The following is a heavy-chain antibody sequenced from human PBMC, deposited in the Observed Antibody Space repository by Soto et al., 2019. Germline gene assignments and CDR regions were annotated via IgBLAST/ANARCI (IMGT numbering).Heavy chain of an antibody. CDR2: INPTSGST. D-gene: IGHD1-26*01. V-gene: IGHV1-46*01. CDR1: GYTFTTYY. CDR3: ARLDIVGPTSVP. J-gene: IGHJ5*02. Sequence: QVQLLQSGAEVKRPGASVNISCKAFGYTFTTYYTHWVRQAPGQGLEWMGIINPTSGSTTYAQSFQGRITMTRNTSTRTVYMELNSLRSDDTAVYYCARLDIVGPTSVPWGQGTLVTVSS.